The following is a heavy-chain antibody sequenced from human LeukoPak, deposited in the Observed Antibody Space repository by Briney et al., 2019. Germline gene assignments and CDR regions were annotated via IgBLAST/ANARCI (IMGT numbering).Heavy chain of an antibody. Sequence: SETQSLTCTVSGGSLSSYYWSWIRQPPGKGLEWIGYIYYSGSTKYNPSLKSRVTISVDTSRNQISLDLSSVTAADTAVYYCARGAPYYYDSSGDCWGQGTLVTVSS. V-gene: IGHV4-59*01. D-gene: IGHD3-22*01. CDR2: IYYSGST. CDR1: GGSLSSYY. CDR3: ARGAPYYYDSSGDC. J-gene: IGHJ4*02.